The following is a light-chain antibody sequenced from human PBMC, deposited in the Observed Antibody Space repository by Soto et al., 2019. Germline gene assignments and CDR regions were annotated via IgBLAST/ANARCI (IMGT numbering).Light chain of an antibody. V-gene: IGKV2-28*01. J-gene: IGKJ1*01. CDR2: LGS. CDR1: QSLLHSNGYTY. Sequence: DIVMTQSPLSLPVTPGEPASISCRSTQSLLHSNGYTYLDWYLQKPGQSPQLLIYLGSNLASGVPDRFSGSGSGTDFTRKISRVEAEDVGVYYCMQALQTPWTFGQGTKVEIK. CDR3: MQALQTPWT.